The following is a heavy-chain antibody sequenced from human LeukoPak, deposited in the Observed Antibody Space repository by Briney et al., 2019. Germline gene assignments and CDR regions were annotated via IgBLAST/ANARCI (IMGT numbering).Heavy chain of an antibody. CDR1: GGSIISYY. CDR3: ATNRPVGGAYWGSFDI. CDR2: FHNTGGT. V-gene: IGHV4-59*01. D-gene: IGHD2-8*02. Sequence: PSETLSLTCSVSGGSIISYYWSWIRQPPGKGLEWIGYFHNTGGTNYNPYVESRVTISVDTSKNQVSLKMTSVTAADTAVYYCATNRPVGGAYWGSFDIWGQGTLVTVSS. J-gene: IGHJ3*02.